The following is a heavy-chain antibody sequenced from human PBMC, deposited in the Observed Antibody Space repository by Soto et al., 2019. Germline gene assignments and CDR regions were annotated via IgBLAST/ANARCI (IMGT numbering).Heavy chain of an antibody. D-gene: IGHD3-22*01. J-gene: IGHJ3*02. V-gene: IGHV1-46*01. CDR3: ARDLCYDSPYDAFDI. Sequence: ASVNVSCKASGYTFTSYYMHWVRQAPGQGLELMGIINPSGGSTSCAQKFQGRVAMTRXXXXXXVXMXLXXXXSKXTAVYYCARDLCYDSPYDAFDIWGQGTMVTVSS. CDR1: GYTFTSYY. CDR2: INPSGGST.